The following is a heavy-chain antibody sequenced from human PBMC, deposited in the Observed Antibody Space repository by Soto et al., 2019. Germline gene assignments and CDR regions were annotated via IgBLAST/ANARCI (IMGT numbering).Heavy chain of an antibody. CDR1: ITTYY. J-gene: IGHJ6*02. V-gene: IGHV4-4*07. Sequence: ITTYYLSWILQPAGKGLEWIGRVDASGNTNYNPSLNSRVTMSIDTSKKQFSLKLTSVTAADTAIYYCARYSNNWFQTEGMDVWGQGTTVTVSS. CDR2: VDASGNT. CDR3: ARYSNNWFQTEGMDV. D-gene: IGHD6-13*01.